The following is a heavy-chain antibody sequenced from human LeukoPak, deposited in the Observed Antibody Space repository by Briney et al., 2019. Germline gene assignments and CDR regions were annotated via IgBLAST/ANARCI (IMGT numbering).Heavy chain of an antibody. Sequence: GASVTVSCKASGYTFTSHDINWVRQAPGQAPEFMGWINPNSGNTGYAQKFQGRVTMTRNTSISTAYMELSSLRSEDTAVYYCARGIAAAGTCYWGQGTLVTVSS. CDR1: GYTFTSHD. CDR2: INPNSGNT. D-gene: IGHD6-13*01. CDR3: ARGIAAAGTCY. V-gene: IGHV1-8*01. J-gene: IGHJ4*02.